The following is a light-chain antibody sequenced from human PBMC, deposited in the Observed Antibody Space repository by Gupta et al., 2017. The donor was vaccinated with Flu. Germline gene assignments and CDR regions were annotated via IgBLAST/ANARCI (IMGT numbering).Light chain of an antibody. CDR1: SSNIGAGYA. CDR2: GNS. V-gene: IGLV1-40*01. J-gene: IGLJ2*01. CDR3: PSSASRMSGVV. Sequence: QAVLTPPPSVSGAPGQRVTISCTGSSSNIGAGYAVPWYQQLPGTAPKLLIYGNSNRPSGAPDRVSGSKSGTSAYLTITGAQAEEEADYYCPSSASRMSGVVLGGGNKIIV.